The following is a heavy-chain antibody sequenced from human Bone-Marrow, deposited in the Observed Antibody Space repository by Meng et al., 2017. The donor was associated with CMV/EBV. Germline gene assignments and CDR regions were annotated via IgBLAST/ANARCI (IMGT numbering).Heavy chain of an antibody. V-gene: IGHV1-69*05. CDR2: TIVIFDAA. CDR3: ARSPESGRDYGKFYYYGMDV. J-gene: IGHJ6*01. D-gene: IGHD1-26*01. Sequence: SVKVSCKASGGTFSSDTISWVRQTPGQGLEWMGGTIVIFDAANYAQKFQGRLTLTTDESTSTAFMELTNLRSEDTAVYYCARSPESGRDYGKFYYYGMDVWGPGTTVTSFS. CDR1: GGTFSSDT.